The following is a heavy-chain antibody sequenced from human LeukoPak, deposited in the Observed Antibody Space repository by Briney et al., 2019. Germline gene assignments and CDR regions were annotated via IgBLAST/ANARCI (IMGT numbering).Heavy chain of an antibody. CDR1: GFTFSSYG. J-gene: IGHJ5*02. CDR2: ISYDGSNK. CDR3: ARSPRGYYYDSSGLNWFDP. Sequence: GGSLRLSCAASGFTFSSYGMHWVRQAPGKGLEWVAVISYDGSNKYYADSVKGRFTISRDNSKNTLYLQMNSLRAEDTAVYYCARSPRGYYYDSSGLNWFDPWGQGTLVTVSS. V-gene: IGHV3-30*03. D-gene: IGHD3-22*01.